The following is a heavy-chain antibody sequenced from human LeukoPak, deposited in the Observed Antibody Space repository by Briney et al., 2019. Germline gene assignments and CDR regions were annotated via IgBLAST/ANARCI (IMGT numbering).Heavy chain of an antibody. D-gene: IGHD6-13*01. CDR3: ARVGIAAAGHDAFDI. V-gene: IGHV3-21*01. Sequence: GGSLRLSCAASGFTFSSYCMNWVRQAPGKGLEWVSSISSSSSYIYYADSVKGRFTISRDNAKNSLYLQMNSLRAEDTAVYYCARVGIAAAGHDAFDIWGQGTMVTVSS. J-gene: IGHJ3*02. CDR1: GFTFSSYC. CDR2: ISSSSSYI.